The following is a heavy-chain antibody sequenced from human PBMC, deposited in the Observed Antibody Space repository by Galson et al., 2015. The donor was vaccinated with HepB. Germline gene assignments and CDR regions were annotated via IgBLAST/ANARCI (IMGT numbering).Heavy chain of an antibody. V-gene: IGHV1-24*01. J-gene: IGHJ3*02. CDR3: ATDRTRYYYGSGTLEKAFDI. Sequence: SCKVSGYTLTELSMHWVRQAPGKGLEWMGGFDPEDGETIYAQKFQGRVTMTEDTSTDTAYMELSSLRSEDTAVYYCATDRTRYYYGSGTLEKAFDIWDQGTMVTVSS. D-gene: IGHD3-10*01. CDR2: FDPEDGET. CDR1: GYTLTELS.